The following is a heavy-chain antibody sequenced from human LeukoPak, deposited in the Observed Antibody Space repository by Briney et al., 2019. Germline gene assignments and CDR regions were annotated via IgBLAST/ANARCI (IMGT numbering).Heavy chain of an antibody. CDR3: ARELGVGATCFDY. D-gene: IGHD1-26*01. Sequence: GGSLRLSCAASGFTFSGSAMHWVRQASGKGLEWVGRIRSKANSYATAYAASVKGRFTISRDDSKNTAYLQMNSLRAEDTAVYYCARELGVGATCFDYWGQGTLVTVSS. J-gene: IGHJ4*02. V-gene: IGHV3-73*01. CDR2: IRSKANSYAT. CDR1: GFTFSGSA.